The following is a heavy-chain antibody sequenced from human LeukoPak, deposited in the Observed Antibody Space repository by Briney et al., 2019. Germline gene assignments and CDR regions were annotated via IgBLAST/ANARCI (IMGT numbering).Heavy chain of an antibody. D-gene: IGHD2-2*01. Sequence: GASVKVSCKASGYTFTGYYMHWVRQAPGQGLEWMGWINPNSGGTNYAQKFQGRVTMTRDTSISTAYMELSRLRSDDTAVYCCARVSGSRGLPAAMLGSSWYDGYHFDYWGQGTLVTVSS. CDR2: INPNSGGT. V-gene: IGHV1-2*02. CDR3: ARVSGSRGLPAAMLGSSWYDGYHFDY. CDR1: GYTFTGYY. J-gene: IGHJ4*02.